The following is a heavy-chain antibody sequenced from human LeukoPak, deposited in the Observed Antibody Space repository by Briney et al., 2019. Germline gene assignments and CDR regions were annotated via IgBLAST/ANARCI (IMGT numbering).Heavy chain of an antibody. V-gene: IGHV3-73*01. Sequence: GGSLILSCAASGFTFSGSPIFWVRQASGKGLEWVGRIRSKADNYATAYGASVQGRCTISRDDSKSTAYLQLNSLKTEDTAVYDCTQSNYWGQGALVTVSS. CDR3: TQSNY. CDR2: IRSKADNYAT. J-gene: IGHJ4*02. CDR1: GFTFSGSP.